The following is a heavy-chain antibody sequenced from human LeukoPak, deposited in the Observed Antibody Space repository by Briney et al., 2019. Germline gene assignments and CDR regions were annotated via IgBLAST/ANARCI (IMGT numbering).Heavy chain of an antibody. D-gene: IGHD4-17*01. CDR2: ISGSGGGT. CDR3: PHTTGSSDY. J-gene: IGHJ4*02. Sequence: PGGSLRLSCAASGFTSSSYALNWVRQAPGKGLEWVSGISGSGGGTYYADSVKGRFTISRDNSKNTLYLQMNSLRAEDTAVYYCPHTTGSSDYWGQGTLVTVSS. CDR1: GFTSSSYA. V-gene: IGHV3-23*01.